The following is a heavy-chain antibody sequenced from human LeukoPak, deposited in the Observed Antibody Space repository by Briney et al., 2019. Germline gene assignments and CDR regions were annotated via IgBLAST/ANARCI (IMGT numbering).Heavy chain of an antibody. CDR3: AFEYSSSPFDY. Sequence: PSETLSLTCTVSGGSISSSSYYWGWLRQPPGKGLEWIGSIYYSGSTYYNPSLKSRVTISVDTSKNQFSLKLSSVTAADTAVYYCAFEYSSSPFDYWGQGTLVTVSS. D-gene: IGHD6-6*01. V-gene: IGHV4-39*01. J-gene: IGHJ4*02. CDR2: IYYSGST. CDR1: GGSISSSSYY.